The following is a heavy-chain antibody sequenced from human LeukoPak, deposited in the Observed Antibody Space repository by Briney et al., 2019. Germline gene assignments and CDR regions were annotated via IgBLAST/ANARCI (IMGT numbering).Heavy chain of an antibody. CDR1: GGSISSSSYY. V-gene: IGHV4-61*05. CDR3: ASGMEMTLFDY. D-gene: IGHD1-1*01. J-gene: IGHJ4*02. Sequence: PSETLSLTCTVSGGSISSSSYYWGWIRQPPGKGLEWIGYIYYSGSTNYNPSLKSPVTISVDMSKKQFYLKLSAVTAADTAVYYCASGMEMTLFDYWGQGTLVTVSS. CDR2: IYYSGST.